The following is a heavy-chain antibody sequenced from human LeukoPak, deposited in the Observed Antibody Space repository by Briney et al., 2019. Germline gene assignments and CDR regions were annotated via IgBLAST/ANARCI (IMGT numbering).Heavy chain of an antibody. CDR1: GGTFSSYA. CDR2: IIPIFGTA. V-gene: IGHV1-69*13. J-gene: IGHJ1*01. CDR3: ASDPYVSGSYRHREYFQH. Sequence: SVKVSCXASGGTFSSYAISWVRLAPGQGLEWMGGIIPIFGTANYAQKFQGRVTITADESTSTAYMELSSLRSEDTAVYYCASDPYVSGSYRHREYFQHWGQGTLVTVSS. D-gene: IGHD3-16*02.